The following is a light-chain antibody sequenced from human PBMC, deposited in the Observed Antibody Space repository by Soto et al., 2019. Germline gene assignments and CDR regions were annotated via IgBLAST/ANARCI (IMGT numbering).Light chain of an antibody. CDR3: SSYAGSNMVV. V-gene: IGLV2-8*01. CDR1: SSDVGGYNY. J-gene: IGLJ2*01. CDR2: GVS. Sequence: QSALTQPTSASGSPGQSVPISCTGTSSDVGGYNYVSWYQQHPGKAPKLMIYGVSKRPSGVPDRVSGSKSGNTASLTVSGLQAADEADYYCSSYAGSNMVVFGGGTKLTVL.